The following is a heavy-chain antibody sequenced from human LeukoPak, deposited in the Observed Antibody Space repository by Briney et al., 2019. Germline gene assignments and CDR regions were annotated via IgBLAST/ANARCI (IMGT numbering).Heavy chain of an antibody. J-gene: IGHJ4*02. CDR3: ATYTQHFGAPGTDY. CDR2: IDKDGSEK. D-gene: IGHD3-10*01. V-gene: IGHV3-7*01. Sequence: PGGSLRLSCSVSGFTFSEYWMRWVRQAPGKGLEWVASIDKDGSEKRYVGSVKGRFTISRDNAKNSVYLEMTSLGAEDTALYYCATYTQHFGAPGTDYWGQGTLVAVSS. CDR1: GFTFSEYW.